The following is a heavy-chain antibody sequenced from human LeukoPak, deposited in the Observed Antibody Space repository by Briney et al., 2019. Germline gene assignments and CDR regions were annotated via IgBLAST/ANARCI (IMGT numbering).Heavy chain of an antibody. Sequence: SETLSLTCTVSGDSISTSNSYWGWIRQPPGKGLEWIGSIYYSGNTYYNASLKSRVTISVDTSKNQFSLKLSSVTAADTAVYYCARVTGYMIEDYFDYWGQGTLVTVSS. D-gene: IGHD3-22*01. CDR2: IYYSGNT. CDR1: GDSISTSNSY. J-gene: IGHJ4*02. V-gene: IGHV4-39*07. CDR3: ARVTGYMIEDYFDY.